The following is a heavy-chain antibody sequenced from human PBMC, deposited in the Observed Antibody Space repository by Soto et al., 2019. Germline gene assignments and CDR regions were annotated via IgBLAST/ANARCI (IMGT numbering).Heavy chain of an antibody. CDR3: ARVGGICGTVDY. Sequence: EVQLVESGGGLVQPVGSLSLSCGASGFTFRNYWMHWVRQAPGEGRVWVSRISGDGRITRFADSVKGRFTITRDKAKKTLYLQMDMRRGEYMAVYYCARVGGICGTVDYWGKGALVTSS. CDR1: GFTFRNYW. CDR2: ISGDGRIT. D-gene: IGHD2-15*01. V-gene: IGHV3-74*01. J-gene: IGHJ4*02.